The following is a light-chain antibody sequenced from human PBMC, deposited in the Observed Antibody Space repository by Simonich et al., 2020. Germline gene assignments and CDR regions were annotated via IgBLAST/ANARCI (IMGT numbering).Light chain of an antibody. CDR3: GTWDSSLSAGV. CDR1: SSNIGNNY. V-gene: IGLV1-51*01. J-gene: IGLJ2*01. Sequence: QSVLTQPPSVSAAPGQKVTISCSGSSSNIGNNYVSWYQQLPGTAPKLLIYDNNKRPSRFPDRFSGSKSGTSATLGITGLQTGDEADYYCGTWDSSLSAGVFGGGTKLTVL. CDR2: DNN.